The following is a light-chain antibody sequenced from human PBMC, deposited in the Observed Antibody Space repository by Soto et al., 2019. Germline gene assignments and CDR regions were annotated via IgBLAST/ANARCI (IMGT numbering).Light chain of an antibody. V-gene: IGLV2-14*01. J-gene: IGLJ1*01. CDR1: SSDVGDYNS. CDR3: SSYTSTTTPIV. CDR2: EVS. Sequence: QSVLTQPASVSGSPGQSITISCTGASSDVGDYNSVSWYQQHPGKAPKLMIYEVSNRPSGVSNRFSGSKSYNTASLTISGLQAEDEADYYCSSYTSTTTPIVFGTGTKLTVL.